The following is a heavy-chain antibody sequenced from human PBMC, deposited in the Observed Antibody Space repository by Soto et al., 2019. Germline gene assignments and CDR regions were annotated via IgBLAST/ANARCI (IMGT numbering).Heavy chain of an antibody. CDR1: GGSISSSSYY. CDR3: ARGIAGAENWFDP. Sequence: SETLSLTCTVSGGSISSSSYYWGWIRQPPGKGLEWIGSIYYSGSTYYNPSLKSRVTISVDTSKNQFSLKLSSVTAADTAVYYCARGIAGAENWFDPWGQGTLVTVSS. J-gene: IGHJ5*02. D-gene: IGHD6-19*01. V-gene: IGHV4-39*01. CDR2: IYYSGST.